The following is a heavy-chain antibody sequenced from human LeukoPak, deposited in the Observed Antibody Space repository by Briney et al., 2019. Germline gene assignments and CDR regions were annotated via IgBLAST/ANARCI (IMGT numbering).Heavy chain of an antibody. CDR2: ISSSSSTI. CDR3: ARETGTLVGIYYYYYMDV. CDR1: GFTFSSYS. D-gene: IGHD2/OR15-2a*01. J-gene: IGHJ6*03. V-gene: IGHV3-48*01. Sequence: GGSLRLSCAASGFTFSSYSMNWVRQAPGKGLEWVPYISSSSSTIYYADSVKGRFTISRDNAKNSLYLQMNSLRAEDTAVYYCARETGTLVGIYYYYYMDVWGKGTTVTVSS.